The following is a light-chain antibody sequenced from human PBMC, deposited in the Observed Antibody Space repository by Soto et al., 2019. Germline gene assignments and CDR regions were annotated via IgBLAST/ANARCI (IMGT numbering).Light chain of an antibody. Sequence: QSVLTQPPSVSGAPGQRVTISCTGSSSNIGAGYDVHWYQQLPGTAPKLLIYDNNKRPSGIPDRFSGSKSGTSATLGITGLQTGDEADYYCGTWDSSLSAEVFGTGTKLTVL. CDR2: DNN. CDR1: SSNIGAGYD. V-gene: IGLV1-51*01. J-gene: IGLJ1*01. CDR3: GTWDSSLSAEV.